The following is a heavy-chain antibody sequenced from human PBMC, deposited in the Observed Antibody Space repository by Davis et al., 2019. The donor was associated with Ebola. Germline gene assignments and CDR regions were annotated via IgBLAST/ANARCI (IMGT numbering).Heavy chain of an antibody. Sequence: GGSLRLSCAASGFTFSSYGMHWVRQAPGKGLEWVAVISSDGSNKYYADSVKGRFTISRDNSKNTLYLQMNSLRAEDTAVYYCALPGAGGLYYYGMDVWGQGTTVTVSS. J-gene: IGHJ6*02. D-gene: IGHD3-10*01. CDR3: ALPGAGGLYYYGMDV. V-gene: IGHV3-30*03. CDR1: GFTFSSYG. CDR2: ISSDGSNK.